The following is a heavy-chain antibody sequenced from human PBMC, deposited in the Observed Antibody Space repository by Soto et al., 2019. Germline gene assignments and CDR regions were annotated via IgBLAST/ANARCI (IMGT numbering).Heavy chain of an antibody. CDR3: ARDTLRGYYALDV. V-gene: IGHV4-59*01. J-gene: IGHJ6*02. D-gene: IGHD2-15*01. CDR1: GVSITTYY. Sequence: SETLSLTCTVSGVSITTYYWSWIRQSPGKGLEWIGYISHTGGTDYNPSLNSRLTISIDTSKNHFSLRLSSLTAADTAIYYCARDTLRGYYALDVWGQGAPVTVSS. CDR2: ISHTGGT.